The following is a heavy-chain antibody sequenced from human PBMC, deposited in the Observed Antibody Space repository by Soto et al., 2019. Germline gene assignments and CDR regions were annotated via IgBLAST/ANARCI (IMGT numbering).Heavy chain of an antibody. Sequence: EVQLLESGGGLVQPGGSLRLSCAASGFTFSAYAMGWVRQAPGKGLEWVSTIHGGGGATHYADSVKGRFTISRDDSKNTLYAQMSSRRAEDTAVYYCAKFEGHPLEYWYLDFWGRGTLATVSS. D-gene: IGHD1-1*01. J-gene: IGHJ2*01. CDR3: AKFEGHPLEYWYLDF. V-gene: IGHV3-23*01. CDR2: IHGGGGAT. CDR1: GFTFSAYA.